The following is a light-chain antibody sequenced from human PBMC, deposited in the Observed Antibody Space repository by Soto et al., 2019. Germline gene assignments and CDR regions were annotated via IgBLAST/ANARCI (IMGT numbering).Light chain of an antibody. CDR3: QQLNSYPRIT. CDR1: QGINNY. J-gene: IGKJ5*01. V-gene: IGKV1-9*01. CDR2: AAS. Sequence: DIQLTQSPSFLSASVGDRVTITCRASQGINNYLAWYQQKPGKAPKLLIYAASTLQSGVPSRFSGSGSGTEFTLTISSLQPEDFATYYCQQLNSYPRITLGQGTRLEIK.